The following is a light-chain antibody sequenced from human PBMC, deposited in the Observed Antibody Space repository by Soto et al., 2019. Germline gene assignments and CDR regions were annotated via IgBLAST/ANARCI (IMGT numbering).Light chain of an antibody. Sequence: QSVLTQPPSVSGAPGQRVTISCTGSSSNIGAGYDVHWYQQLPGTAPKLLIYGNSNRTSGVPDRVSGSKSGTSASLAITGLQDEDEADDYCQSYDSSLSGWVFGGGTELTVL. CDR2: GNS. V-gene: IGLV1-40*01. J-gene: IGLJ3*02. CDR1: SSNIGAGYD. CDR3: QSYDSSLSGWV.